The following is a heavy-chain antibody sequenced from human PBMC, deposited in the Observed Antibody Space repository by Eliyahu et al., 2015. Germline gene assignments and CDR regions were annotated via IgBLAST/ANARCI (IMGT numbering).Heavy chain of an antibody. Sequence: QVQLVESGGGVVQPGRSLRPSCAASGFXFRXYGXPWVRQAPGKGVEWVAVISYDGRNKYHADSVKGRFTISRDNSKNTLYVQMNSLRVEDTAVYYCARDPIYYYDSSGYYGLWGMDVWGQGTTVTVSS. CDR3: ARDPIYYYDSSGYYGLWGMDV. V-gene: IGHV3-30*03. CDR1: GFXFRXYG. D-gene: IGHD3-22*01. CDR2: ISYDGRNK. J-gene: IGHJ6*02.